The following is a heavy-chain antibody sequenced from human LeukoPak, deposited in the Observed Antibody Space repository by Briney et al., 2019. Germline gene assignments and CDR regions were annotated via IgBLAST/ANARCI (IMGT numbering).Heavy chain of an antibody. Sequence: GGSLRLSCAASGFTFSSYGMHWVRQAPGKGLEWVAFIRYDGSNKYYADSVKGRFTISRDNSKNTLYLQMNSLRAEDTAVYYCARGATTVVTPVWYWGQGTLVTVSS. V-gene: IGHV3-30*02. CDR1: GFTFSSYG. J-gene: IGHJ4*02. D-gene: IGHD4-23*01. CDR3: ARGATTVVTPVWY. CDR2: IRYDGSNK.